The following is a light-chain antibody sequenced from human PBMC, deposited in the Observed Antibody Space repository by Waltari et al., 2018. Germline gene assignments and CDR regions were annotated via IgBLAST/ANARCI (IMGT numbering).Light chain of an antibody. CDR3: QQYGSSPLT. CDR2: GAS. CDR1: QSVTSSD. Sequence: EIVLTQSPGTLSLSPGERATLSCRASQSVTSSDLAWYQQKPGQAPRLLIYGASSRATGIPDRFSGSGSGTGFTRTITRLEPEDFAVYYCQQYGSSPLTFGGGTKVEIK. V-gene: IGKV3-20*01. J-gene: IGKJ4*01.